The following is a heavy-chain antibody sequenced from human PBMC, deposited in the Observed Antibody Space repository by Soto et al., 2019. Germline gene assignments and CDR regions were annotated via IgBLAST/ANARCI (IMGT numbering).Heavy chain of an antibody. Sequence: EVQLVESGGGFVKPGGSLRVSCAASGFAFSNAWMSWVRQAPGKGLEWVGRIKSETDGETTDYVAPVKGRFTISRDDSKNTLYLQMNSLKIEDTAVYYGTTDLNGGFDYWGRGTLVTVSS. D-gene: IGHD2-8*01. J-gene: IGHJ4*02. V-gene: IGHV3-15*01. CDR2: IKSETDGETT. CDR3: TTDLNGGFDY. CDR1: GFAFSNAW.